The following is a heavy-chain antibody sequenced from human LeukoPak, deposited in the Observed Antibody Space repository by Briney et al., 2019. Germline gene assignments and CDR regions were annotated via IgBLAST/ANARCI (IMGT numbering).Heavy chain of an antibody. D-gene: IGHD3-16*01. CDR2: ISGSGGST. Sequence: PGGSLRLSCAASGFTFSSYAMSWVRQAPGKGLEWVSAISGSGGSTYYADSVKGRFTISRGNSKNTQYLQMNSLRAEDTAVYYCAKDEFGLAQTALGTPSAFDIWGQGTMVTVSS. V-gene: IGHV3-23*01. J-gene: IGHJ3*02. CDR3: AKDEFGLAQTALGTPSAFDI. CDR1: GFTFSSYA.